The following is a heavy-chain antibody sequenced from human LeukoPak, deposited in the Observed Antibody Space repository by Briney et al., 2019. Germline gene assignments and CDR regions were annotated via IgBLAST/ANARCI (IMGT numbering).Heavy chain of an antibody. CDR2: LWYDGTNK. V-gene: IGHV3-33*01. Sequence: GGSLRLSCAASGFSFSSYGMHWVRQVPGKGLEWVASLWYDGTNKYYADSVKGRFTISRDNSKNTLYLQMNSLRAEDTAVYYCARARNNYDSSGYSALDYWGQGTLVTVSS. CDR1: GFSFSSYG. D-gene: IGHD3-22*01. J-gene: IGHJ4*02. CDR3: ARARNNYDSSGYSALDY.